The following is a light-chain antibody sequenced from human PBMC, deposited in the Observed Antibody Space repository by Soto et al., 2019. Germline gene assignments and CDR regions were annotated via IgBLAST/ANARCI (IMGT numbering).Light chain of an antibody. CDR3: QQYNNWPRGT. J-gene: IGKJ2*02. CDR1: QSVSSSY. CDR2: GAS. V-gene: IGKV3-20*01. Sequence: EIVLTQSPGTLSLSPGEGATLSCRASQSVSSSYIAWYQQRPGQTPSLLIYGASTRATGIPDRFSGSGSGTHFTLTISRLEPGDFAVYYCQQYNNWPRGTFGQGTKLEIK.